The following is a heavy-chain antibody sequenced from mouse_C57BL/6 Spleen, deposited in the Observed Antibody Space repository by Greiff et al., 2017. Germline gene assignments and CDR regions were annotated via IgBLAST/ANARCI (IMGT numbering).Heavy chain of an antibody. Sequence: EVKVVESGGGLVKPGGSLKLSCAASGFTFSSYAMSWVRQTPEERLEWVATISDGGSYTYYPDNVKGRFTISRDNAKNNLYLQMSHLKSEDTAMYYCARDGELDYWGQGTSVTVSS. J-gene: IGHJ4*01. CDR1: GFTFSSYA. CDR2: ISDGGSYT. V-gene: IGHV5-4*01. CDR3: ARDGELDY.